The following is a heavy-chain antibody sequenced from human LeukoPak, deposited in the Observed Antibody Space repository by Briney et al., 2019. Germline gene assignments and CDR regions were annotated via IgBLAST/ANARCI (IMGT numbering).Heavy chain of an antibody. CDR2: MNPNSGHT. Sequence: ASVKVSCKASGYTFATYDINWVRQAAGQGLEWLGWMNPNSGHTGFAQKFQGRVTMTEDTSTDTAYMELSSLRSEDTAVYYCAILFWSGYYFDYWGQGTLVTVSS. V-gene: IGHV1-8*01. D-gene: IGHD3-3*01. CDR1: GYTFATYD. CDR3: AILFWSGYYFDY. J-gene: IGHJ4*02.